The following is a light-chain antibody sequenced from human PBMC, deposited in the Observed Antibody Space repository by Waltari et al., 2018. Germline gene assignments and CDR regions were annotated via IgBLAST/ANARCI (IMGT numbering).Light chain of an antibody. Sequence: DIVMTQTPVSAHVTVGPPPAIACRSSQTLVHSDGNTYLSWFHQRPGQVPRLLIYEISNRFSGVPDRFSGSGAETDFTLRISRVEAEDVGVYYCMQVTQFPWTFGQGTKVEIK. CDR3: MQVTQFPWT. CDR2: EIS. CDR1: QTLVHSDGNTY. J-gene: IGKJ1*01. V-gene: IGKV2-24*01.